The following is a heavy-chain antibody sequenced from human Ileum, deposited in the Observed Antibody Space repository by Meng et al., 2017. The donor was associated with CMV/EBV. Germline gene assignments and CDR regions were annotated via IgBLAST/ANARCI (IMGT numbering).Heavy chain of an antibody. CDR2: IYYSGST. CDR1: SGFFS. CDR3: ARASRSITIFGVVQTGFDP. V-gene: IGHV4-61*01. Sequence: SGFFSWGWTRQPPGKGLEWIGYIYYSGSTNYTPSLKSRVTISVDTSKNQFSLKLSSVTAADTAVYYCARASRSITIFGVVQTGFDPWGQGTLVTVSS. J-gene: IGHJ5*02. D-gene: IGHD3-3*01.